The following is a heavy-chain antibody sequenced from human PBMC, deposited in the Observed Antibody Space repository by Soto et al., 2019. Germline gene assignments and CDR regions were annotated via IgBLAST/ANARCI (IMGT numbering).Heavy chain of an antibody. D-gene: IGHD3-3*01. CDR1: GGTFSNYA. V-gene: IGHV1-69*01. CDR2: IIPIFGTT. CDR3: ARDAIFGVVIRGIDYYYGMDV. J-gene: IGHJ6*02. Sequence: QVQLVQSGAEVKKPGSSVKVSCKASGGTFSNYAISWVRQAPGQGLEWMGGIIPIFGTTNYAQKFQGRVTITTDESTSTAYMELISLRSEYTAVYYCARDAIFGVVIRGIDYYYGMDVWGQGTTVTVSS.